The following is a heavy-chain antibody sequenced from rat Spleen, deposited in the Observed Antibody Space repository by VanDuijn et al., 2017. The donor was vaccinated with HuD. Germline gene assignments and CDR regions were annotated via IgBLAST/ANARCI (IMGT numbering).Heavy chain of an antibody. J-gene: IGHJ2*01. CDR3: AKRYYFNY. Sequence: EVQLVESDGGLVQPGRSLKLSCAASGFTFSDYYMAWVRQAPTKGLEWVAIISYDGLGTYYRDSVKGRFTISRDNPKSTLYLQMDSLGSEDTATYYCAKRYYFNYWGQGVMVTVSS. CDR1: GFTFSDYY. CDR2: ISYDGLGT. V-gene: IGHV5-29*01.